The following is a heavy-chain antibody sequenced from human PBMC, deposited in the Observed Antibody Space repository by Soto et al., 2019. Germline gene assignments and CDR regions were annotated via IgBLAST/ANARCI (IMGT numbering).Heavy chain of an antibody. CDR3: AHRSGSMRHWYYFDY. V-gene: IGHV2-5*02. CDR1: GFSLSTSGVG. D-gene: IGHD2-8*02. Sequence: QITLKESGPTLVKPTQTLTLTCTFSGFSLSTSGVGVGWIRQPPGQALEWLALIYWDDDKRYSPSLKSRLTITKDTSKNQVVLTMTNMDPVDTATYYCAHRSGSMRHWYYFDYWGQGTLVTVSS. CDR2: IYWDDDK. J-gene: IGHJ4*02.